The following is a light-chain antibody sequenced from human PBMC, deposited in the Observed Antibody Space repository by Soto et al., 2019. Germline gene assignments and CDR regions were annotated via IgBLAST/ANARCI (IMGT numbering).Light chain of an antibody. J-gene: IGLJ1*01. V-gene: IGLV2-8*01. CDR3: SSYGGRAHFEV. CDR2: EVT. CDR1: SSDIGGHNY. Sequence: QSALTQPPSASGSPGQSVTISCTGTSSDIGGHNYVSWYQHHPGKAPKLIIYEVTERPSGVPDRFSGSKSGNTASLTVSGLQAEDEADYYCSSYGGRAHFEVFGTGTKLTVL.